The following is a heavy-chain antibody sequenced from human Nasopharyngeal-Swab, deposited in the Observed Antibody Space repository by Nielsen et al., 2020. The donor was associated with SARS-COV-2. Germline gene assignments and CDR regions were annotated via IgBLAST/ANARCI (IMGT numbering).Heavy chain of an antibody. CDR1: GDSVSSSIAA. V-gene: IGHV6-1*01. J-gene: IGHJ4*02. CDR2: TYYRYQWYN. CDR3: ASFAQGSPSLY. Sequence: SETLSLTCAISGDSVSSSIAAWHRTRQSPSRGLEWLGRTYYRYQWYNDYAVSVRTRITLSPDISKNQYSLHLNSVTPEVTAVYYCASFAQGSPSLYWGQGILVTVSS.